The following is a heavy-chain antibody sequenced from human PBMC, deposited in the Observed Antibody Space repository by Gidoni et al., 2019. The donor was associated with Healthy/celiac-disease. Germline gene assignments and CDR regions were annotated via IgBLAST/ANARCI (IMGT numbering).Heavy chain of an antibody. D-gene: IGHD1-26*01. CDR2: ISSSSSYI. J-gene: IGHJ6*02. Sequence: EVQLVESGGGLVKPGGSLRLSCAASGFTFSSYSMNWVRQAPGKGLEWVSSISSSSSYIYYADSVKGRFTISRDNAKNSLYLQMNGLRAEDTAVYYCARDRVGSYGMDVWGQGTTVTVSS. CDR1: GFTFSSYS. V-gene: IGHV3-21*01. CDR3: ARDRVGSYGMDV.